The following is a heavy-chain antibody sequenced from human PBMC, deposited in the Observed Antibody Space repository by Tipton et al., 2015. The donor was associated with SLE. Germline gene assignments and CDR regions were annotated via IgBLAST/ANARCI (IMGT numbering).Heavy chain of an antibody. V-gene: IGHV4-4*07. Sequence: TLSLTCTVSGGSISTYFWSWIRQPAGKGLEWIGRIYTSGSTNYNPSLKSRVTMSVDTSKNQFSLRLSSVTAADTAVYYCARDSSYTISSGGYFDYWGQGTRVTVSS. J-gene: IGHJ4*02. CDR1: GGSISTYF. CDR3: ARDSSYTISSGGYFDY. D-gene: IGHD6-6*01. CDR2: IYTSGST.